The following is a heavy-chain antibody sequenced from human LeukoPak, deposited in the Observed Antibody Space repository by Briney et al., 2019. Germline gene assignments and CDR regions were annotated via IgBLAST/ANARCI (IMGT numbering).Heavy chain of an antibody. D-gene: IGHD1-1*01. CDR1: GFTFSSYG. Sequence: KPGGSLRLSCAASGFTFSSYGMHWVRQAPGKGLEWVSSISSSSSYIYYADSVKGRFTISRDNAKNSLYLQMNSLRAEDTAVYYCARDPRYNWNQWPWGQGTLVTVSS. CDR2: ISSSSSYI. V-gene: IGHV3-21*01. CDR3: ARDPRYNWNQWP. J-gene: IGHJ5*02.